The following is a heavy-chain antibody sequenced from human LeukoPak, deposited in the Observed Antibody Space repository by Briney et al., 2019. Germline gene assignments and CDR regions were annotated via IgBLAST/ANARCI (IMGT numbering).Heavy chain of an antibody. D-gene: IGHD1-26*01. V-gene: IGHV3-30*18. CDR1: GFTFSSYG. J-gene: IGHJ3*02. Sequence: PGRSLRLSWAASGFTFSSYGMHWVRQAPDKGLEWVAVISYDGSNKYYADSVKGRFTISRDNSKNTLYLQMNSLRAEDTAVYYCAKSRPSGTSDAFDIWGQGTMVTVSS. CDR2: ISYDGSNK. CDR3: AKSRPSGTSDAFDI.